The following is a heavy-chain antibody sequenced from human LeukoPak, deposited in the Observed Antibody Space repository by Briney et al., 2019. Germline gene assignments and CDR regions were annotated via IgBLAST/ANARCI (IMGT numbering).Heavy chain of an antibody. D-gene: IGHD2-15*01. V-gene: IGHV4-34*01. CDR1: GGSFSDYF. CDR3: ARDSSVYCSGGSCYPPWV. Sequence: PSETLSLTCAVYGGSFSDYFWSWIRQPPGKGLEWIGEINHRGNTKYNPSLKSRVTISRDTSKNQFSLNLSSVTAADTAVYYCARDSSVYCSGGSCYPPWVWGQGTMVTVSS. CDR2: INHRGNT. J-gene: IGHJ3*01.